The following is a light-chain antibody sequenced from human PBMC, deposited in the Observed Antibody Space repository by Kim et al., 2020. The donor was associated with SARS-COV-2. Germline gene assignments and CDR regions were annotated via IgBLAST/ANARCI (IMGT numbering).Light chain of an antibody. CDR3: QQYGSSPQIT. V-gene: IGKV3-20*01. CDR1: QSVSSSY. J-gene: IGKJ4*01. Sequence: PGERATLSCRASQSVSSSYLAWYQQKPGQAPRLLIYGASSRATGIPDRFSGSGSGTDFTLTISRLEPEDFAVYYCQQYGSSPQITFGGGTKVDIK. CDR2: GAS.